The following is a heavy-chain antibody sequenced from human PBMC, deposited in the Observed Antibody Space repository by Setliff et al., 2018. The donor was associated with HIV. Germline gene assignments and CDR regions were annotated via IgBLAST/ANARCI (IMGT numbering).Heavy chain of an antibody. Sequence: SETLSLTCNVSGGSISSYYWSWIRQPPGKALEWIGYIYYDGGTIYNPSLESRGTISLDTSKNQFSLKLTSVTAADAATYYCASAQICSGYYPSFDYWGQGTLVTVSS. V-gene: IGHV4-59*01. CDR1: GGSISSYY. J-gene: IGHJ4*02. CDR2: IYYDGGT. CDR3: ASAQICSGYYPSFDY. D-gene: IGHD3-3*01.